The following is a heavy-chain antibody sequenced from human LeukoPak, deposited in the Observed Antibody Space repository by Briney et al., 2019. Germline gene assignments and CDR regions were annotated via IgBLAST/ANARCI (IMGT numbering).Heavy chain of an antibody. D-gene: IGHD3-22*01. CDR1: GGSISSGSCY. J-gene: IGHJ1*01. CDR3: ARGEYYYDSSGYYYQYFQH. Sequence: PSQTLSLTCTVSGGSISSGSCYWSWIRQPAGKGLEWIGRIYTSGSTNYNPSLKSRVTISVDTSKNQFSLKLSSVTAADTAVYYCARGEYYYDSSGYYYQYFQHWGQGTLVTASS. CDR2: IYTSGST. V-gene: IGHV4-61*02.